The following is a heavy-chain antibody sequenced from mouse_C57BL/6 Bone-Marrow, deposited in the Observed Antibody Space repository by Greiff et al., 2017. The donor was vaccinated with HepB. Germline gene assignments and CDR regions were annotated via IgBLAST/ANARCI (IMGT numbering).Heavy chain of an antibody. J-gene: IGHJ1*03. CDR2: ISYDGSN. CDR3: ARGTVVADYWYFDV. D-gene: IGHD1-1*01. CDR1: GYSITSGYY. V-gene: IGHV3-6*01. Sequence: EVKLVESGPRLVKPSQSLSLTCSVTGYSITSGYYWNWIRQFPGNKLEWMGYISYDGSNNYNPSLKNRISITRDTAKNQFFLKLNSVTTEDTATYYCARGTVVADYWYFDVWGTGTTVTVSS.